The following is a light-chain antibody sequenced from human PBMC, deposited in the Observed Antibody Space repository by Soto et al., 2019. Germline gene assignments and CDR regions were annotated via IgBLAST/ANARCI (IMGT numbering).Light chain of an antibody. CDR2: DVS. J-gene: IGLJ1*01. CDR1: SSDVGGYNY. CDR3: SSYTSSTSYV. Sequence: QSVLTQPASVSGSPGQSISISCTGTSSDVGGYNYVSWYQQHPGKAPKLMIYDVSNRPSGVSNRFSGSKSDNTASLTISGLQAEDEADYYCSSYTSSTSYVFGTATKSPS. V-gene: IGLV2-14*01.